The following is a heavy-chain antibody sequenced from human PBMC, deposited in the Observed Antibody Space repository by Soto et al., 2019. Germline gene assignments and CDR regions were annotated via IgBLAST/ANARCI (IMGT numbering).Heavy chain of an antibody. J-gene: IGHJ5*02. Sequence: EVQLVESGGGLVQPGGSLRLSCAASGFTFSSYSMNWVRQAPGKGLEWVSYISSSSSTIYYADSVKGRFTISRDNARNSRYLQMNSLREEDTAVYYCAREGGSLNWFDPWGQGTLVTVSS. V-gene: IGHV3-48*02. CDR2: ISSSSSTI. D-gene: IGHD1-26*01. CDR1: GFTFSSYS. CDR3: AREGGSLNWFDP.